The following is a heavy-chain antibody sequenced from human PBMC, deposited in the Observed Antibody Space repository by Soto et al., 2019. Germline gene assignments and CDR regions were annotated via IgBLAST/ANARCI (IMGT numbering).Heavy chain of an antibody. J-gene: IGHJ6*03. CDR2: ISAYNGNT. CDR3: ARDLDVTTSNYYSRDV. D-gene: IGHD1-1*01. V-gene: IGHV1-18*01. CDR1: GYTFTSYG. Sequence: QVQLVQSGAEVKKPGASVKVSCKASGYTFTSYGISWVRQAPGQGLEWMGWISAYNGNTNYAPKLQGRVTMTTDTSTSTAYMEVRSLRSDDTAVYYCARDLDVTTSNYYSRDVWGKGTTVTVSS.